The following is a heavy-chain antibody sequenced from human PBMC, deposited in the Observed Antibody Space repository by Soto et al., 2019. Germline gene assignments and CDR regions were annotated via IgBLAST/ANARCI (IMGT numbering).Heavy chain of an antibody. D-gene: IGHD4-17*01. CDR2: FFYSGNT. V-gene: IGHV4-39*01. J-gene: IGHJ4*02. CDR3: ARHRSMMTAVSPFDY. Sequence: QLQLQESGPGLVKPSETLSLTCTISGDSIQSSDYYWGWIRQPPGKGLEWIGSFFYSGNTYYNPSRKSRVTISADTSANQFSRKLHSVTAADTAVFYCARHRSMMTAVSPFDYWGQGTLVTVSS. CDR1: GDSIQSSDYY.